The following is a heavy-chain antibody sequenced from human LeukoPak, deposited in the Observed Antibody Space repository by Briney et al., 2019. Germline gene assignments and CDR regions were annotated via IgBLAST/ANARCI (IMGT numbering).Heavy chain of an antibody. CDR3: ARDPYSSRWYMYFQH. CDR1: GFTFSSYE. J-gene: IGHJ1*01. D-gene: IGHD6-19*01. V-gene: IGHV3-48*03. Sequence: GGSLRLSCAASGFTFSSYEMNWVRQAPGQGLEWVSYISSSGSTIYYADSVKGRFTISRDNAKSSLYLQMNSLRDEDTAVYYCARDPYSSRWYMYFQHWGQGTLVTVSS. CDR2: ISSSGSTI.